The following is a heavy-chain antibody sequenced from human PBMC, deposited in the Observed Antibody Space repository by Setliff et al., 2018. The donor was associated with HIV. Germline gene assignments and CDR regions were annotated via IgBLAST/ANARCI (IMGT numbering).Heavy chain of an antibody. J-gene: IGHJ4*02. CDR3: ARSPRIGVAGEFEY. V-gene: IGHV4-4*09. Sequence: SETLSLTCTVSGGSISSYYWSWIRQPPGKGLEWIGYIYTSGSVNCNPSLNSRVTISVDTSKNQFSLKVNSVTAADTAVYYCARSPRIGVAGEFEYWGQGTLVTVSS. D-gene: IGHD6-19*01. CDR1: GGSISSYY. CDR2: IYTSGSV.